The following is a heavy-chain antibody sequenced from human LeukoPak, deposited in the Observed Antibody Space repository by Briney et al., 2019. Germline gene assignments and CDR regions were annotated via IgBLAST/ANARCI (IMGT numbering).Heavy chain of an antibody. V-gene: IGHV3-48*01. CDR3: AKDKIWGEDYFDY. J-gene: IGHJ4*02. CDR1: GFTLSSYS. Sequence: GGSLRLSCAASGFTLSSYSMNWVRQAPGKGLEWVSYISSSSSTIYYADSVKGRFTISRDNAKNSLYLQMNSLRAEDTAVYYCAKDKIWGEDYFDYWGQGTLVTVSS. CDR2: ISSSSSTI. D-gene: IGHD3-16*01.